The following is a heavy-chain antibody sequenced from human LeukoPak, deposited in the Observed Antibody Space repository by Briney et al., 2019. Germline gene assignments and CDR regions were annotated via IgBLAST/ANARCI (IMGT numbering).Heavy chain of an antibody. CDR2: IIPIFGTA. CDR3: ASGGDYGDYSPIEVHWFDP. J-gene: IGHJ5*02. CDR1: GYTFTGYY. D-gene: IGHD4-17*01. Sequence: GASVKVSCKASGYTFTGYYMHWVRQAPGQGLEWMGGIIPIFGTANYAQKFQGRVTITADESTSTAYMELSSLRSEDTAVYYCASGGDYGDYSPIEVHWFDPWGQGTLVTVSS. V-gene: IGHV1-69*13.